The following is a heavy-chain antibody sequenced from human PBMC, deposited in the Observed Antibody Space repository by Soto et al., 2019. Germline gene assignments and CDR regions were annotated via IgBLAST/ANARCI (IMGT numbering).Heavy chain of an antibody. V-gene: IGHV4-59*01. CDR2: IYYSGST. Sequence: SETLSLTCTVSGGSISSYYWSWIRQPPGKGLEWIGDIYYSGSTNYNPSLKSRVTISVDTSKNQFSLKLSSVTAADTAVYECAREDAGPNGGSAGAFDIWGQGTMVTVSS. CDR3: AREDAGPNGGSAGAFDI. CDR1: GGSISSYY. J-gene: IGHJ3*02. D-gene: IGHD7-27*01.